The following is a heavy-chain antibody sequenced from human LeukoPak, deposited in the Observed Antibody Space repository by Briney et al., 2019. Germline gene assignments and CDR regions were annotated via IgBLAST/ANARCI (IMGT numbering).Heavy chain of an antibody. V-gene: IGHV3-30*03. CDR2: ISYDGSNK. CDR3: AGTYDSSGYYPDKVDY. Sequence: GGSLRLSCAASGFTFSSYGMHWVRQAPGKGLEWVAVISYDGSNKYYADSVKGRFTISRDNSKNTLYLQMNSLRAEDTAVYYCAGTYDSSGYYPDKVDYWGQGTLVTDSS. J-gene: IGHJ4*02. CDR1: GFTFSSYG. D-gene: IGHD3-22*01.